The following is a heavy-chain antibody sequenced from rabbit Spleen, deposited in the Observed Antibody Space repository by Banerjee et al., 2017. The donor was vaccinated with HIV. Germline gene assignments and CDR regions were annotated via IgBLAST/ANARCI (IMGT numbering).Heavy chain of an antibody. D-gene: IGHD8-1*01. CDR3: ARDSGTSFSSYGMDL. V-gene: IGHV1S40*01. J-gene: IGHJ6*01. CDR1: GFSFSSSDY. Sequence: QSLEESGGDLVKPGASLTLTCTASGFSFSSSDYMCWVRQAPGKGLEWISCIYVGSGGGTYYANWAEGRFTISKTSSTTVTLQMTSLTAADTATYFCARDSGTSFSSYGMDLWGQGTLVTVS. CDR2: IYVGSGGGT.